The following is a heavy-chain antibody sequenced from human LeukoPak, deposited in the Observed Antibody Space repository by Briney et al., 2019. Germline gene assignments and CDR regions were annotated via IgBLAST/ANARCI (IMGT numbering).Heavy chain of an antibody. D-gene: IGHD2-15*01. J-gene: IGHJ4*02. CDR2: INNAGST. V-gene: IGHV4-34*01. Sequence: SETLSLTCAVYGGSFTDYFWTLIRQPPGKGLECIGEINNAGSTNYNPSLKSRLTISVDTSKNQFSLKLRSVTAADTAVYYCARAFGRYCSGESCYPFDYWGQGTLVTVSS. CDR3: ARAFGRYCSGESCYPFDY. CDR1: GGSFTDYF.